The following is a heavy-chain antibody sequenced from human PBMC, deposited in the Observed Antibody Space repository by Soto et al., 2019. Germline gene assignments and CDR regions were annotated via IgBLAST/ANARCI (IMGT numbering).Heavy chain of an antibody. Sequence: QVQLVQSGAEVKKPGASVKVSCKASGYTFTSYGISWVRQAPGQGLEWMGWISAYNGNTNYAQKLQGRVTMTTDTSTSTAYMELRSLRSDDTAVYYCAIPYYYILTGVQNAFDIWGQGTMVTVSS. CDR3: AIPYYYILTGVQNAFDI. V-gene: IGHV1-18*01. CDR2: ISAYNGNT. D-gene: IGHD3-9*01. J-gene: IGHJ3*02. CDR1: GYTFTSYG.